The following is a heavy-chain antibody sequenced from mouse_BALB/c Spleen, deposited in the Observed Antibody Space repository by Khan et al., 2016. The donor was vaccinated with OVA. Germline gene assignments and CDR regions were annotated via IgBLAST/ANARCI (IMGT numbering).Heavy chain of an antibody. D-gene: IGHD4-1*01. CDR2: ISNSGST. CDR3: ASELGRYYALDY. J-gene: IGHJ4*01. V-gene: IGHV3-2*02. Sequence: EVQLQESGPGLVKPSQSLSLTCTVTGYSITSDYAWNWIRQFPGNKLEWMGYISNSGSTTYNPSLKSRISITRDTSKNQFFLQLNSVPTDDTATYHCASELGRYYALDYWGQGTSVTVSS. CDR1: GYSITSDYA.